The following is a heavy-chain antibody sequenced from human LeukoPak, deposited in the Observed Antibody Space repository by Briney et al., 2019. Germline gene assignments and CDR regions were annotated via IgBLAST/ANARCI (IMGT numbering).Heavy chain of an antibody. Sequence: GGSLRLSCAASGFTFSSYGMSWVRQAPGKGLEWVSYISSSGSTIYYADSVKGRFTISRDNAKNSLYLQMNSLRAEDTAVYYCARLRFFPFYYMDVWGKGTTVTVSS. CDR3: ARLRFFPFYYMDV. CDR2: ISSSGSTI. V-gene: IGHV3-48*04. D-gene: IGHD3-3*01. J-gene: IGHJ6*03. CDR1: GFTFSSYG.